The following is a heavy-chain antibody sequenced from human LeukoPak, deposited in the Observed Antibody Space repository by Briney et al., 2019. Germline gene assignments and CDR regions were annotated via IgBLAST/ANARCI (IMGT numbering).Heavy chain of an antibody. J-gene: IGHJ3*02. D-gene: IGHD3-10*01. Sequence: SETLSLTCTVSGGSISSYYWSWIRQPAGKGLEWIGRIYTSGSTNYNPSLKSRVTMSVDTSKNQFSLKLSSVTDADTAVYYCARSLLLWFGELSDAFDIWGQGTMVTVSS. V-gene: IGHV4-4*07. CDR1: GGSISSYY. CDR2: IYTSGST. CDR3: ARSLLLWFGELSDAFDI.